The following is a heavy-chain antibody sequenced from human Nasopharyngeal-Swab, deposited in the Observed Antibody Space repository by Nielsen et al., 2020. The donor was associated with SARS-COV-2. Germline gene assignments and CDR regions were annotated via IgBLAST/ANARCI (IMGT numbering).Heavy chain of an antibody. CDR2: ISGSGGST. V-gene: IGHV3-23*01. CDR3: AKDRGIVVVIGFDY. CDR1: GFTFSSYA. D-gene: IGHD3-22*01. Sequence: GESLKISCAASGFTFSSYAMSWVRQAPGKGLEWVSAISGSGGSTYYADSVKDRFTSSRDNSKNTLYLQMNSLRAEDTAVYYCAKDRGIVVVIGFDYWGQGTLVTVSS. J-gene: IGHJ4*02.